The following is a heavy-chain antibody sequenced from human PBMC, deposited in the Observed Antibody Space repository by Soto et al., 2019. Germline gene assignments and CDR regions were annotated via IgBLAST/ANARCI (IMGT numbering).Heavy chain of an antibody. CDR3: AKDRNPLEPGPYYYGMDV. J-gene: IGHJ6*02. CDR1: GFTFSSYG. CDR2: ISYDGSNK. Sequence: GGSMRLSCAASGFTFSSYGMHWVRQAPGKGLEWVAVISYDGSNKYYADSVEGRFTISRDNSKNTLYLQMNSLRAEDTAVYYCAKDRNPLEPGPYYYGMDVWGQGTTVT. V-gene: IGHV3-30*18. D-gene: IGHD1-1*01.